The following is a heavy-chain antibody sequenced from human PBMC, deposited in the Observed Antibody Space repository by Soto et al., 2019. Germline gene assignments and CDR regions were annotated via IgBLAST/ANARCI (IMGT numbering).Heavy chain of an antibody. Sequence: PGGSLRLSCAASGFTFSSYAMSWVRQAPGKGLEWVSAISGSGGSTYYADSVKGRFTISRDNSKNTLYLQMNSLRAEDTAVYYCAKDLAPQYSSSFQHWGQGTLVTVPQ. CDR3: AKDLAPQYSSSFQH. V-gene: IGHV3-23*01. J-gene: IGHJ1*01. D-gene: IGHD6-6*01. CDR2: ISGSGGST. CDR1: GFTFSSYA.